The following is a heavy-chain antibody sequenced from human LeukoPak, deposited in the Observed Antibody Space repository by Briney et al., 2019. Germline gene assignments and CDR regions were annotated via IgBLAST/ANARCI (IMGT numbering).Heavy chain of an antibody. V-gene: IGHV3-21*01. CDR1: GFTFSSYE. CDR3: ARDVFSYWYFDL. CDR2: ISSRSSYM. J-gene: IGHJ2*01. D-gene: IGHD5/OR15-5a*01. Sequence: GGSLRLSCAASGFTFSSYEMNWVRQAPGKGLEWVSSISSRSSYMYYADSLKGRFTISRDNAKNSLYLQMNSLRAEDTAVYYCARDVFSYWYFDLWGRGTLVTVSS.